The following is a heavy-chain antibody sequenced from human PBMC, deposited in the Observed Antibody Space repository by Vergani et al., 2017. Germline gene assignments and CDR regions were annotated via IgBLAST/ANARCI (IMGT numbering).Heavy chain of an antibody. Sequence: QVQLVQSGAEVKKPGASVKVSCKASGYTFTSYGISWVRQAPGQGLEFMGWINTNSGNPTYAPGFTGRFVFSLDTSVSTAYLQISGLKAEDSAVYYCARGRQWRLTEYLYGMDVWGQGTTVTVSS. CDR3: ARGRQWRLTEYLYGMDV. CDR2: INTNSGNP. J-gene: IGHJ6*02. V-gene: IGHV7-4-1*02. CDR1: GYTFTSYG. D-gene: IGHD6-19*01.